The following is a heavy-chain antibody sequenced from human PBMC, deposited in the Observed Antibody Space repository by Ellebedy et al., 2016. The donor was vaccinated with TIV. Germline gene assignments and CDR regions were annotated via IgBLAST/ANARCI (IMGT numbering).Heavy chain of an antibody. V-gene: IGHV3-23*01. J-gene: IGHJ4*02. D-gene: IGHD2-2*01. CDR3: AKDLVTNYFDY. Sequence: GESLKISXAASGFTFSSYAMSWVRQAPGKGLEWVSAISGSGGSTYYADSVKGRFTISRDNSKNTLYLQMNSLRAEDTAVYYCAKDLVTNYFDYWGQGTLVTVSS. CDR2: ISGSGGST. CDR1: GFTFSSYA.